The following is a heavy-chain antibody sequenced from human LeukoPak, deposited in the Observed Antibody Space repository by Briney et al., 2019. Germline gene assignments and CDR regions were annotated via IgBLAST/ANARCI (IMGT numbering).Heavy chain of an antibody. CDR1: GYTFTSYG. V-gene: IGHV1-18*01. CDR3: ARDVDCSSTSCYTYNWLDP. J-gene: IGHJ5*02. D-gene: IGHD2-2*02. CDR2: ISAYNGNT. Sequence: ASVKVSCKASGYTFTSYGISWVRQAPGQGLERMGWISAYNGNTNYAQKLQGRVTMTTDTSTSTAYMELRSLRSDDTAVYYCARDVDCSSTSCYTYNWLDPWGQGTLVTVSS.